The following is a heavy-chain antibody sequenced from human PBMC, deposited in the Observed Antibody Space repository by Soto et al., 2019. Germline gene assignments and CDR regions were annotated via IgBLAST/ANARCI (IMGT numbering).Heavy chain of an antibody. V-gene: IGHV3-30-3*01. Sequence: QVLLVESGGGVVQPGRSLRLSCAASEFTFSTYPMHWVRQAPGKGLEWVAVISYDGTNTYYADSVKGRFTISRDNSKNTLSLQMKILRGDDTAVYYCARGASDFWNAYPEIPFFDYFGQGAPVFVSS. CDR1: EFTFSTYP. CDR2: ISYDGTNT. J-gene: IGHJ4*02. CDR3: ARGASDFWNAYPEIPFFDY. D-gene: IGHD3-3*01.